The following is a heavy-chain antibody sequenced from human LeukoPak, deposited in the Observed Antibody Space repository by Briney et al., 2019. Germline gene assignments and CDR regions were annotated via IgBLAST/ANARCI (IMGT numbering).Heavy chain of an antibody. CDR1: GGSISSNNW. Sequence: SSGTLSLTCAVSGGSISSNNWWNWVRQPPGRGLEWIGEIYHSGSTKFNPSLKNRVNISAEKSKNQFSLRLSSVTAADTAVYYCAREGGPYRPLDYSGQGTLVTVSS. J-gene: IGHJ4*02. CDR2: IYHSGST. CDR3: AREGGPYRPLDY. V-gene: IGHV4-4*02.